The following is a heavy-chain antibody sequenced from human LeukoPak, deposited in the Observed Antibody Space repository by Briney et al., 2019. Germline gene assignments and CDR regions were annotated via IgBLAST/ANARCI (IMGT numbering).Heavy chain of an antibody. Sequence: GGSLRLSCAASGFSVRSYEMNWVRQAPGKGLEWVSYIGSNGNTIYYVDSVKGRFTTSRDNAKNSMYLQMNSLRAEDTGIYYCARGTSYYDSRNRYSQYWGEGTLVTVSS. CDR3: ARGTSYYDSRNRYSQY. D-gene: IGHD3-22*01. CDR2: IGSNGNTI. V-gene: IGHV3-48*03. J-gene: IGHJ1*01. CDR1: GFSVRSYE.